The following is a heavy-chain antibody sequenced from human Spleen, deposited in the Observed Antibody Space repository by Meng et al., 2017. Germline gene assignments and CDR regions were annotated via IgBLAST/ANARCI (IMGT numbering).Heavy chain of an antibody. V-gene: IGHV1-2*02. CDR3: ARTRRGTMIVEHYYYGMDV. CDR2: ISANNGGT. Sequence: ASVKVSCKASGYTFTGSYLHWVRQAPGQGLEWMGWISANNGGTNYAQKFQGRVTMTRDTSISTAYMELSRLRSDDTAVYYCARTRRGTMIVEHYYYGMDVWGQGTTVTVSS. J-gene: IGHJ6*02. D-gene: IGHD3-22*01. CDR1: GYTFTGSY.